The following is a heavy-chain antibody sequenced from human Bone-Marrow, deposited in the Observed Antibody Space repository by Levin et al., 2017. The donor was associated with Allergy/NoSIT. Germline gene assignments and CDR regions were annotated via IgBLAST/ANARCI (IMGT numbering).Heavy chain of an antibody. CDR3: EAMVRGVREIDY. D-gene: IGHD3-10*01. V-gene: IGHV3-23*01. J-gene: IGHJ4*02. CDR2: FSGSGGST. Sequence: TGGSLRLSCAASGITFSSYAMSWVRQAPGKGLEWVSGFSGSGGSTYYADSVKGRFTISRDNSKNTLYLQMNSLRAEDTAVYYCEAMVRGVREIDYWGQGTLVTVSS. CDR1: GITFSSYA.